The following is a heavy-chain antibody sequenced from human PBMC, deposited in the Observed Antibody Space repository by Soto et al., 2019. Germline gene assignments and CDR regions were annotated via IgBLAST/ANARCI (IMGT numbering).Heavy chain of an antibody. D-gene: IGHD3-16*01. CDR1: GGSVSSGSYY. J-gene: IGHJ4*02. CDR2: IYYSGST. Sequence: SETLSLTCTVSGGSVSSGSYYWSWIRQPPGKGLEWIGYIYYSGSTNYNPSLKSRVTISVDTSKNQFSLKLSSVTAADTAVYYCARGPRGGYYFDYWGQGTLVTVSS. V-gene: IGHV4-61*01. CDR3: ARGPRGGYYFDY.